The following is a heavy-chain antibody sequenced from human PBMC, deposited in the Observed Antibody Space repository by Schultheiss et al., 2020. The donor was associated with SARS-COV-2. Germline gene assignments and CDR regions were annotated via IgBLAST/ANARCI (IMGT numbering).Heavy chain of an antibody. V-gene: IGHV3-15*01. CDR2: IKSKTDGGTT. CDR3: AKDRYGGVYYFDY. CDR1: GFTFSNAW. J-gene: IGHJ4*02. Sequence: GESLKISCAASGFTFSNAWMSWVRQAPGKGLEWVGRIKSKTDGGTTDYAAPVKGRFTISRDNSKNTLYLQMNSLRAEDTAVYYCAKDRYGGVYYFDYWGQGTLVTVSS. D-gene: IGHD4-23*01.